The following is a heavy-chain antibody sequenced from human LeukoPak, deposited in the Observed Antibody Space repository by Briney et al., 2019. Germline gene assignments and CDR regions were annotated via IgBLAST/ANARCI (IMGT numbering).Heavy chain of an antibody. CDR3: ASTYYGSGSYFAY. V-gene: IGHV3-66*01. D-gene: IGHD3-10*01. CDR2: IYSGGST. CDR1: GSTVSSNY. J-gene: IGHJ4*02. Sequence: GSLRLSCAASGSTVSSNYMSWVRQAPGKGLEWVSVIYSGGSTYYADSVKGRFTISRDNSKNTLYLQMNSLRAEDTAVYYCASTYYGSGSYFAYWGQGTLVTVSS.